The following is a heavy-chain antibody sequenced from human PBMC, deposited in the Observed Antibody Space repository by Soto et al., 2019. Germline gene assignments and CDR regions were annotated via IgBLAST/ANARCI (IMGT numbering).Heavy chain of an antibody. Sequence: QVQLVQSGAEVKKPGSSVKVSCKASGGTFSSYAISWVRQAPGQGLEWMGGIIPIFGTANYAQKFQGRVTITADESTSTAYMELSSLRSEDTAVYYCARAKLPRISPGCSGGSCYSPLVYWGQGTLVTVSS. V-gene: IGHV1-69*01. D-gene: IGHD2-15*01. CDR1: GGTFSSYA. CDR2: IIPIFGTA. CDR3: ARAKLPRISPGCSGGSCYSPLVY. J-gene: IGHJ4*02.